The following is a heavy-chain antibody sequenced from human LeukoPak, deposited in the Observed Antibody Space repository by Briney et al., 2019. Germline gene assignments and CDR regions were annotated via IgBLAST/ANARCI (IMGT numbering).Heavy chain of an antibody. CDR2: IRYDGSNK. Sequence: PGGSLRLPCAASGFTFSSYGMHWVRQAPGKGLEWVAFIRYDGSNKYYADSVKGRFTISRDNSKNTLYLQMNSLRAEDTAVYYCAKPPVCSGGSCYHYNDAFDIWGQGTMVTVSS. D-gene: IGHD2-15*01. CDR3: AKPPVCSGGSCYHYNDAFDI. V-gene: IGHV3-30*02. J-gene: IGHJ3*02. CDR1: GFTFSSYG.